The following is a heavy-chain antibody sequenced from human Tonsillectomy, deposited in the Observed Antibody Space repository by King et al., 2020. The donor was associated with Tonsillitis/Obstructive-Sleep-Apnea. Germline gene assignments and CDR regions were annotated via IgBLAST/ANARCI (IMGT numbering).Heavy chain of an antibody. D-gene: IGHD3-10*01. J-gene: IGHJ6*03. CDR1: GYTFTSYG. CDR3: ATHLGVRGVIASKYYYYYMDV. CDR2: ISAYNGNT. V-gene: IGHV1-18*01. Sequence: QLVQSGAEVKKPGASVKVSCKASGYTFTSYGISWVRQAPGQGLEWMGWISAYNGNTNYAQKLQGRVTMTTDTSTSTAYMALRSLRSDDTAVYYCATHLGVRGVIASKYYYYYMDVWGKGTTVTVSS.